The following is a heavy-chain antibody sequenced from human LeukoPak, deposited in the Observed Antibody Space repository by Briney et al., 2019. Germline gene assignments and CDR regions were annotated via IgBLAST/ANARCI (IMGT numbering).Heavy chain of an antibody. D-gene: IGHD6-19*01. CDR2: IYYSGST. V-gene: IGHV4-30-4*01. CDR3: ARVGESSGWYFFDY. CDR1: GGSISSGDYY. J-gene: IGHJ4*02. Sequence: SQTLSLTCIVSGGSISSGDYYWSWIRQPPGKGLEWIGYIYYSGSTYYNPSLKSQFTISVDTPKNQFSLKLSSVAAADTAVYYCARVGESSGWYFFDYWGQGTLVTVSS.